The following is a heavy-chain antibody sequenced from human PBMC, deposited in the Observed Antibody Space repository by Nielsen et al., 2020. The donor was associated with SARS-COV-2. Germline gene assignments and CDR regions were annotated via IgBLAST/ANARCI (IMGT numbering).Heavy chain of an antibody. Sequence: GESLKISCAASGFTFSSYSMNWVRQAPGKGLEWVSSISSSSSYIYYADSVKGRFTISRDNAKNSLYLQMNSLRAEDTAVYYCVRIPRGVEEDVWGKGTTVTVSS. J-gene: IGHJ6*04. CDR1: GFTFSSYS. V-gene: IGHV3-21*01. CDR3: VRIPRGVEEDV. CDR2: ISSSSSYI. D-gene: IGHD3-10*01.